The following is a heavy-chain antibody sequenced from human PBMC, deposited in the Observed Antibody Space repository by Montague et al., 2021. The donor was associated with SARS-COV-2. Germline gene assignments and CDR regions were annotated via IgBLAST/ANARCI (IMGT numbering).Heavy chain of an antibody. D-gene: IGHD5-12*01. J-gene: IGHJ4*02. CDR3: ASGTGYDYYFDC. Sequence: SETLSLTCSVSGGSISDYYWNWIRQPPGKGLEWIGYIYYNTGNTNYNPPLQSRVTISLDTSKNQFPLNLCSVTAADTALYFCASGTGYDYYFDCWGLGTLVTVSS. CDR1: GGSISDYY. V-gene: IGHV4-59*01. CDR2: IYYNTGNT.